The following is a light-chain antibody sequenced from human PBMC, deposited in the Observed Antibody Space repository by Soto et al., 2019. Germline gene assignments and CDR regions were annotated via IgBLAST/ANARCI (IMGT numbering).Light chain of an antibody. J-gene: IGKJ4*01. Sequence: EIVMTQSPATLSVSPGERATLSCRASQSVSSNLAWYQQKPGQAPRLLIYGAFTRATGIPVRFSGSGSGTEFNLTISSLQSEDFAIYYCQQYKTWPPLTFGGGTKVEIK. V-gene: IGKV3-15*01. CDR3: QQYKTWPPLT. CDR2: GAF. CDR1: QSVSSN.